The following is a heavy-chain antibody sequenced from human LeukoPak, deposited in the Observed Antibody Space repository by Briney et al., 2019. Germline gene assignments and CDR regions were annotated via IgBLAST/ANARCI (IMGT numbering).Heavy chain of an antibody. CDR3: TRVLRGFDTRAYYYDYFDY. CDR1: GFTVSSNY. V-gene: IGHV3-66*01. Sequence: GGSLRLSCAASGFTVSSNYMSWVRQAPGKGLEWVSVIYSGGSTYYADSVKGRFTISRDNSKNTLYLQMNNLGAEDTAVYYCTRVLRGFDTRAYYYDYFDYWGQGTLVTVSS. D-gene: IGHD3-22*01. CDR2: IYSGGST. J-gene: IGHJ4*02.